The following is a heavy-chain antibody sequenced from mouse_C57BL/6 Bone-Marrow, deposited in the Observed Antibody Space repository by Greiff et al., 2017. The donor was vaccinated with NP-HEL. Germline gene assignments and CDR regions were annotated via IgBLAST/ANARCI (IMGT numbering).Heavy chain of an antibody. Sequence: QVQLKPSGPELVKPGASVKISCKASGYTFTDYYINWVKQRPGQGLEWIGWIFPGSGSTYYNEKFKGKATLTVDKSSSTAYMLLSSLTSEDSAVYFCANYYGSSHYAMDYWGQGTSVTVSS. D-gene: IGHD1-1*01. J-gene: IGHJ4*01. CDR2: IFPGSGST. V-gene: IGHV1-75*01. CDR3: ANYYGSSHYAMDY. CDR1: GYTFTDYY.